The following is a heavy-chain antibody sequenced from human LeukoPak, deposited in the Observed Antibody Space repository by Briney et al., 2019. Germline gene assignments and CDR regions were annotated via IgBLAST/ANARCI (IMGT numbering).Heavy chain of an antibody. CDR1: GFTFSGYT. CDR2: ISSSSSYV. D-gene: IGHD1-26*01. V-gene: IGHV3-21*01. CDR3: VRGSVGAAGLVHFDY. J-gene: IGHJ4*02. Sequence: PGGSLRLSCAASGFTFSGYTMNWVRQAPGKGLEWVSSISSSSSYVYYGDSVEGRFTISRDNAKNSLYLQMNSLRAEDTAVYYCVRGSVGAAGLVHFDYWGLGTLVTVSS.